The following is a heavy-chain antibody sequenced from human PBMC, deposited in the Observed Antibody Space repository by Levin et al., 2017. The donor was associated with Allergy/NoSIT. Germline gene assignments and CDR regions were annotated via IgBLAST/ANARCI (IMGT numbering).Heavy chain of an antibody. D-gene: IGHD2-2*01. Sequence: ASVKVSCKASGYTFKNYGISWVRQAPGQGLEWMGWISTHNGNTNYAQSFQGRVTMTTDTSTSTADMELRSLISDDTAVYYCARFVVTPVSYFYIDVWGKGTTVTVSS. CDR1: GYTFKNYG. J-gene: IGHJ6*03. V-gene: IGHV1-18*01. CDR2: ISTHNGNT. CDR3: ARFVVTPVSYFYIDV.